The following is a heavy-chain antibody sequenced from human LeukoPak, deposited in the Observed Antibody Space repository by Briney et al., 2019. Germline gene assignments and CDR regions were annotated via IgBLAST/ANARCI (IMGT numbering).Heavy chain of an antibody. CDR1: GDSITSSY. D-gene: IGHD1-26*01. V-gene: IGHV4-59*01. Sequence: SETLSLTCTVSGDSITSSYWSWIRQPPGKGLEWIAYIYYTGDTNYNPPLKSRVTISHTSKNQFSLKVNSVTAADTAVYYCARGSSRPEWVGRVFDLWGQGTLVTVSS. J-gene: IGHJ4*02. CDR3: ARGSSRPEWVGRVFDL. CDR2: IYYTGDT.